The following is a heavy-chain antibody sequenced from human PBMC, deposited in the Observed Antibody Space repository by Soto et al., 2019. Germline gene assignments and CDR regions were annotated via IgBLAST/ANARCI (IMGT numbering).Heavy chain of an antibody. V-gene: IGHV4-30-2*01. D-gene: IGHD4-17*01. CDR3: ARGMTTVTTFDY. CDR1: GGSISSGGYS. J-gene: IGHJ4*02. CDR2: IYHSGSS. Sequence: QLQLQESGSGLVKPSQTLSLTCAVSGGSISSGGYSWSWIRQPPGKGLECIGYIYHSGSSYYNPSLQSRVXXXVXXSKNQFSLKLSSVTAADTAVYYCARGMTTVTTFDYWGQGTLVTVSS.